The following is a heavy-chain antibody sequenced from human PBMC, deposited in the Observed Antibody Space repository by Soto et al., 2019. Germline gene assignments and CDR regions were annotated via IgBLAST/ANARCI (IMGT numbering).Heavy chain of an antibody. D-gene: IGHD6-19*01. J-gene: IGHJ4*02. CDR3: ATLLLAVAGFDY. V-gene: IGHV1-24*01. CDR1: GYTLTELS. Sequence: ASVKVSCKVSGYTLTELSMHWVRHAPGKGLEWMGGFDPEDGETIYAQKFQGRVTMTEDTSTDTAYMELSSLRSEDTAVHYCATLLLAVAGFDYWGQGTLVTVSS. CDR2: FDPEDGET.